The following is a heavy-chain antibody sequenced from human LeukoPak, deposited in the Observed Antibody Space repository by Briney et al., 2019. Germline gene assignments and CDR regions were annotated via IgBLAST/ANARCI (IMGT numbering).Heavy chain of an antibody. Sequence: GGSLRLSCAASGFTFSSSWMHWVRQAPGKGLEWVAVISYDGSRKHHADSVKGRFTISRDNSKNTLYLQMNSLRAEDTAVYYCAKKEAGGYSSSCLDDWGQGTLVTVSS. CDR2: ISYDGSRK. D-gene: IGHD6-13*01. J-gene: IGHJ4*02. V-gene: IGHV3-30*18. CDR1: GFTFSSSW. CDR3: AKKEAGGYSSSCLDD.